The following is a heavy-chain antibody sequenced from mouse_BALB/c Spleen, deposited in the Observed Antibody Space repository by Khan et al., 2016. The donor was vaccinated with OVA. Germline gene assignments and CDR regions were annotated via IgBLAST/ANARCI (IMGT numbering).Heavy chain of an antibody. V-gene: IGHV2-9*02. CDR3: ASETSYYGNYEAMDY. CDR1: GFSLSNYG. J-gene: IGHJ4*01. Sequence: QVQLKESGPGLVAPSQSLSITCTVSGFSLSNYGVNWVRQPPGKGLEWLGIIWAGGSTNYNSALMSKLSIRKDNAKRQVFLKMNSLQTDDTAINYWASETSYYGNYEAMDYWSQEASVTVSS. CDR2: IWAGGST. D-gene: IGHD2-10*01.